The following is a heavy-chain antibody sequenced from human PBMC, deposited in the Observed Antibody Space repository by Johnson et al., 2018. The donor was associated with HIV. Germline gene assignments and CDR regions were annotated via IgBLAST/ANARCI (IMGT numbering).Heavy chain of an antibody. CDR2: INTVGDT. V-gene: IGHV3-13*01. J-gene: IGHJ3*02. CDR3: ARGSYDGDSFDI. CDR1: GFTFSNHD. Sequence: VQLVESGGGVVRPGESLRLSCAASGFTFSNHDMHWVRQATGTRLEWVSGINTVGDTFYFGSVKGRFTISRDNAKNSLYLQVSTLTAGDTALYYCARGSYDGDSFDIWGQGTMVTVSS. D-gene: IGHD3-10*01.